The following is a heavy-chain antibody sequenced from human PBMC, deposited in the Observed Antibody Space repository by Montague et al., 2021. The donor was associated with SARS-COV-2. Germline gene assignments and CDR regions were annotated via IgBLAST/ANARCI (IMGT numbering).Heavy chain of an antibody. D-gene: IGHD1-14*01. CDR2: MYNSWSS. J-gene: IGHJ6*02. Sequence: SETLSLTCTVSGGSISAYYWSWIRQPPGKGLELIAYMYNSWSSNYNPSLKSRVSISVDTSKRQFSLKLTSVTAADTAVYYCVREGIPTPGAEWKILHYHGMDVWGQGTTVAVSS. CDR3: VREGIPTPGAEWKILHYHGMDV. V-gene: IGHV4-59*13. CDR1: GGSISAYY.